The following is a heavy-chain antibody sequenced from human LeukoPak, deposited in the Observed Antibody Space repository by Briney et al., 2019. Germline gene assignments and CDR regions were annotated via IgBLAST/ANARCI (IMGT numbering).Heavy chain of an antibody. J-gene: IGHJ6*03. CDR2: INPNSGGT. CDR1: GYTFTGYC. D-gene: IGHD3-10*01. CDR3: ARDTMVRGRVSDMDV. V-gene: IGHV1-2*02. Sequence: ASVKVSCKASGYTFTGYCMHWVRQAPGQGLEWMGWINPNSGGTNYAQKFQGRVTMTRDTSISTAYMELSRLRSDDTAVYYCARDTMVRGRVSDMDVWGKGTTVTVSS.